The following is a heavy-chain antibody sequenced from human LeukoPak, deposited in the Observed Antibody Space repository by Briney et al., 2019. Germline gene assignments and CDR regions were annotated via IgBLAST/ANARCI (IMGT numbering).Heavy chain of an antibody. J-gene: IGHJ6*03. CDR3: ARNPLAAPGPAGYYMDV. V-gene: IGHV3-30-3*01. Sequence: GRSLRLSCAASGFTFSSYAMHWVRQAPGKGLEWVAVISYDGSNKYYADSVKGRFTISRDNSKNTLYLQMNSLRAEDTAVYYCARNPLAAPGPAGYYMDVWGKGTTVTVSS. D-gene: IGHD6-13*01. CDR1: GFTFSSYA. CDR2: ISYDGSNK.